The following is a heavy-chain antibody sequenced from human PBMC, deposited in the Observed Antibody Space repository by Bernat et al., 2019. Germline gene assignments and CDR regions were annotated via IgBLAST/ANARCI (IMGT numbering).Heavy chain of an antibody. D-gene: IGHD6-19*01. V-gene: IGHV3-30*18. CDR3: AKSRGKQWLKDAFDI. CDR1: GFTFSSYG. Sequence: QVQLVESGGGVVQPGRSLRLSCAASGFTFSSYGMHWVRQAPGKGLEWVAVISYDGSNKYYADSVKRRFTISRDNSKNTLYLQMNSLRAEDTAVYYCAKSRGKQWLKDAFDIWGRGTMVTVSS. CDR2: ISYDGSNK. J-gene: IGHJ3*02.